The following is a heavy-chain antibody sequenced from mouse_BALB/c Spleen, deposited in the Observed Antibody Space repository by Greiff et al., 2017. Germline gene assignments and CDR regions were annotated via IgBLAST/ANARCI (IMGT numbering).Heavy chain of an antibody. D-gene: IGHD1-1*01. J-gene: IGHJ4*01. V-gene: IGHV14-3*02. CDR1: GFNIKDTY. CDR3: ARDYGSSLYYAMDY. Sequence: EVQLQQSGAELVKPGASVKLSCTASGFNIKDTYMHWVKQRPEQGLEWIGRIDPANGNTKYDPKFQGKATITADTSSNTAYLQLSSLTSEDTAVYYCARDYGSSLYYAMDYWGQGTSVTVSS. CDR2: IDPANGNT.